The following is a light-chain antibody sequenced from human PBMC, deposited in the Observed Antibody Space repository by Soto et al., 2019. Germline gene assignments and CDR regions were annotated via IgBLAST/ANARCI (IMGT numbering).Light chain of an antibody. V-gene: IGKV3-15*01. Sequence: EIVMTQSPATLSVSPGERATLSCRASQSVSSNFAWYQQKPGQAPRLLIYGASTRATNIPARFSGNGSGTEFTLTFSRLEPEDFAVYYCQQYGTSPWTFGQGTKVDIK. CDR3: QQYGTSPWT. J-gene: IGKJ1*01. CDR2: GAS. CDR1: QSVSSN.